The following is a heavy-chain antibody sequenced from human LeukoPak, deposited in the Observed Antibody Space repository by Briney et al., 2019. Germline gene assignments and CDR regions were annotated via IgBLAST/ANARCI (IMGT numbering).Heavy chain of an antibody. CDR1: GGSFSGYY. D-gene: IGHD6-13*01. CDR3: ARHEAAAGPGGGDY. V-gene: IGHV4-59*08. CDR2: IYNGGRT. Sequence: SETLSLTCAVYGGSFSGYYWSWIRQPPGKGLEGIGYIYNGGRTTYSPSLESRVAISVDTSKHQLSLKLTSATAADTAVYFCARHEAAAGPGGGDYWGQGTLVTVSS. J-gene: IGHJ4*02.